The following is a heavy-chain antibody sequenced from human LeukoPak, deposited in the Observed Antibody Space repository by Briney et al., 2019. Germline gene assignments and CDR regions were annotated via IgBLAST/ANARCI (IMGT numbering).Heavy chain of an antibody. CDR1: GYTLTELS. J-gene: IGHJ4*02. CDR3: ARTGSGGYSL. Sequence: ASVRVSCKVSGYTLTELSMHWVRQAPGKGLEWMGGFDPEDGETIYAQKFQGRVTMTEDTSTDTAYMELSRLRSDDTAVYYCARTGSGGYSLWGQGTLVTVSS. V-gene: IGHV1-24*01. D-gene: IGHD5-24*01. CDR2: FDPEDGET.